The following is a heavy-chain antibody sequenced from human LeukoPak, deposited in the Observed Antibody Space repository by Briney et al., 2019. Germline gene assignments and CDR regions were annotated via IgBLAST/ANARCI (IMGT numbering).Heavy chain of an antibody. CDR3: ARAQAARRSYDAFDI. D-gene: IGHD6-6*01. CDR2: IYSGGST. Sequence: GGSLRLSCAASGFTVSSNYMSWVRQAPGKGLEWVSVIYSGGSTYYADSVKGRFTISRDNSKNTLYLQMNSLRAEDTAVYYCARAQAARRSYDAFDIWGQGTMVTVSS. V-gene: IGHV3-66*01. CDR1: GFTVSSNY. J-gene: IGHJ3*02.